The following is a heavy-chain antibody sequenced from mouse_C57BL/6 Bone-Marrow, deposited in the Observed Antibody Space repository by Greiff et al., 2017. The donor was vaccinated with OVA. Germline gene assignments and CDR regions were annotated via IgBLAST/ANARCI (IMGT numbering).Heavy chain of an antibody. J-gene: IGHJ2*01. D-gene: IGHD1-1*01. Sequence: QVQLQQPGAELVKPGASVKLSCKASGYTFTSYWMHWVKQRPGQGLEWIGMIHPNSGSTNYNEKFKSKATLTVDKSSSTAYMQLSSLTSEDSAVYYCARPFITTDDPVFDYWGQGTTLTVSS. CDR1: GYTFTSYW. CDR3: ARPFITTDDPVFDY. V-gene: IGHV1-64*01. CDR2: IHPNSGST.